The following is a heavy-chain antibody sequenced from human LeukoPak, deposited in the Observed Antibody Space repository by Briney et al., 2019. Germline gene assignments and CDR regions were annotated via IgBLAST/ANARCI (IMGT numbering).Heavy chain of an antibody. CDR1: GFTFSSYA. J-gene: IGHJ3*02. CDR2: ISSNGGST. CDR3: VKTRATYPNDAFDI. Sequence: GGSLRLSCSASGFTFSSYAIHWVRQAPGKGLEYVSAISSNGGSTYYADSVKGRFTISRDNSKNTLYLQMSSLRVEDTAVYYCVKTRATYPNDAFDIWGQGTMVTVSS. V-gene: IGHV3-64D*09.